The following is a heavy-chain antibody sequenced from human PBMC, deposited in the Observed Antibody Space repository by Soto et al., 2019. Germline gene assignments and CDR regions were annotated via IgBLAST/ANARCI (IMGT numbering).Heavy chain of an antibody. CDR3: ARYVVVVPAAYDY. J-gene: IGHJ4*02. CDR1: GYTFTSYG. V-gene: IGHV1-18*01. Sequence: GASVKVSCKASGYTFTSYGISWVRQAPGQGLEWMGWISAYNGNTNYAQKLQGRVTMTTDTSTSTAYVELRSLRSDDTAVYYCARYVVVVPAAYDYWGQGTLVTVSS. D-gene: IGHD2-2*01. CDR2: ISAYNGNT.